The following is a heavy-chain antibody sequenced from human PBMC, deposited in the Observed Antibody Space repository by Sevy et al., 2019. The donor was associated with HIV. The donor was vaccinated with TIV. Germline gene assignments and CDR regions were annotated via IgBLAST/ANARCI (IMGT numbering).Heavy chain of an antibody. CDR1: GGSFSGYY. Sequence: SETLSLTCAVYGGSFSGYYWSWIRQPPGKGLEWIGEINHSGSTNYNPSLKSRVTISVDTSKNQFSLKLSTVTAADTAVYYCAKTYYYDSSGYYNWVQGTMVTVSS. J-gene: IGHJ3*01. V-gene: IGHV4-34*01. D-gene: IGHD3-22*01. CDR2: INHSGST. CDR3: AKTYYYDSSGYYN.